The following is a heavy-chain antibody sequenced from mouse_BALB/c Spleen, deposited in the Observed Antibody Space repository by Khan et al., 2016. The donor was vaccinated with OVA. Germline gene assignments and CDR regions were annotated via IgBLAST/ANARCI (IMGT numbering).Heavy chain of an antibody. CDR1: GYIFTSYW. CDR2: IYPGTDNT. Sequence: QVQLKQSGAELVRPGASVKLSCKTSGYIFTSYWIHWVKQRSGQGLEWIARIYPGTDNTYYNEKLKDKATLSADKSSSTAYMQLTSLTSEDSAVYYCTRDRIDYWGQGTTLTVSS. J-gene: IGHJ2*01. CDR3: TRDRIDY. V-gene: IGHV1S132*01.